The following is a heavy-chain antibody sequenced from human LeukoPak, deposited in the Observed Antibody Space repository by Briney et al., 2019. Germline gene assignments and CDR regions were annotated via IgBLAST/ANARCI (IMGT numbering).Heavy chain of an antibody. CDR2: IYYSGST. J-gene: IGHJ4*02. V-gene: IGHV4-39*01. CDR1: GGSISSSSYS. Sequence: SETLSLTCSVSGGSISSSSYSWGWVRQPPGKGLEWIARIYYSGSTNYNPSLKSRVTISVDTSKNQFSLKLSSVTAADTAVYYCARHSIGQYYYDSSGQLDYWGQGTLVTVSS. D-gene: IGHD3-22*01. CDR3: ARHSIGQYYYDSSGQLDY.